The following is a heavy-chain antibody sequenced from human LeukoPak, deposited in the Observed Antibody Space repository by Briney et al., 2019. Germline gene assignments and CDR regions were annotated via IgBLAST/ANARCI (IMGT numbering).Heavy chain of an antibody. CDR1: GFTFSSYG. CDR2: IRYDGSNK. J-gene: IGHJ4*02. D-gene: IGHD1-7*01. Sequence: GGSLRLSCAASGFTFSSYGMHWVRQAPGKGLEWVAFIRYDGSNKYYADSVKGRFTISRDNSKNTVSLQMNSLRAEDTAVYHCAKDRYGGTTTYYFDYWGQGTLVTVSS. CDR3: AKDRYGGTTTYYFDY. V-gene: IGHV3-30*02.